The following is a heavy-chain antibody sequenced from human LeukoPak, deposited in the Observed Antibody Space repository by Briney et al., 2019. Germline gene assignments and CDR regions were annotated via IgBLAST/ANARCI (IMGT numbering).Heavy chain of an antibody. CDR1: GGSISSGGYY. D-gene: IGHD6-19*01. J-gene: IGHJ4*02. Sequence: SQTLSLTCTVSGGSISSGGYYWSWIRQHPGKGLEWIGYIHYSGSTYYNPSLKSRVTISVDTSKNQFSLKLSSVTAADTAVYYCARAAVAGWYGVYYFDYWGQGTLVTVSS. CDR2: IHYSGST. V-gene: IGHV4-31*03. CDR3: ARAAVAGWYGVYYFDY.